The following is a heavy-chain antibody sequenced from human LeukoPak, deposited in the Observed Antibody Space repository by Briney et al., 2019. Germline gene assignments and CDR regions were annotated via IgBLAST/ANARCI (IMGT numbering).Heavy chain of an antibody. CDR1: GSTFTSYG. V-gene: IGHV1-18*01. CDR3: ARWSSYGFSMGY. J-gene: IGHJ4*02. D-gene: IGHD5-18*01. CDR2: ISTYNGDT. Sequence: ASVKLSCKASGSTFTSYGINWVRQAPGQGLEWMGWISTYNGDTNYAQKLQDRVTMTTDTSTSTAYMELRSLRSDDTAVYYCARWSSYGFSMGYWGQGTLVTVSS.